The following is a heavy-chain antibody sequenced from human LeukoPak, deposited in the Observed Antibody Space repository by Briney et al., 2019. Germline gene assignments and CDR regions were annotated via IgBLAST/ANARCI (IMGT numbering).Heavy chain of an antibody. Sequence: SETLTLTCTVSGGSISSSSYYWGWIRQPPGKGLEWIGSIYYSGSTYYNPSLKSRVTISVDTSKNQFSLKLSSVTAADTAVYYCAGYYDFWSGYYGSWFDPWGQGTLVTVSS. V-gene: IGHV4-39*01. D-gene: IGHD3-3*01. CDR3: AGYYDFWSGYYGSWFDP. CDR2: IYYSGST. J-gene: IGHJ5*02. CDR1: GGSISSSSYY.